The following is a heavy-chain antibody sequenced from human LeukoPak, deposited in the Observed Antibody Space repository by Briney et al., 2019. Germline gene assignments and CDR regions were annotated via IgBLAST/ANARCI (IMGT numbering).Heavy chain of an antibody. D-gene: IGHD2-2*01. CDR1: GGTFTSYT. CDR3: ARSRRSGYYYMDV. V-gene: IGHV1-69*13. Sequence: ASVKVSCKASGGTFTSYTISWVRQAPGQGREWMGGIIPIFGTANYAQKCQGRVTITADESTSTAYMELSSLRSEDTAVYSCARSRRSGYYYMDVWGKGTTVTVSS. CDR2: IIPIFGTA. J-gene: IGHJ6*03.